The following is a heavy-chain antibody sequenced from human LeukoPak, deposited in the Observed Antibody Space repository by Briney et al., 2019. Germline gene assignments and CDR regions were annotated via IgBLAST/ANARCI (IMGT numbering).Heavy chain of an antibody. D-gene: IGHD2-15*01. CDR3: ARRAAEYCSGGSCQDYYYGMDV. CDR1: GGTFSSYA. Sequence: SVKVSCKASGGTFSSYAISWVRQAPGQGLGWMGGIIPIFGTANYAQKFQGRVTITADESTSTAYMELSSLRSEDTAVYYCARRAAEYCSGGSCQDYYYGMDVWGQGTTVTVSS. V-gene: IGHV1-69*13. CDR2: IIPIFGTA. J-gene: IGHJ6*02.